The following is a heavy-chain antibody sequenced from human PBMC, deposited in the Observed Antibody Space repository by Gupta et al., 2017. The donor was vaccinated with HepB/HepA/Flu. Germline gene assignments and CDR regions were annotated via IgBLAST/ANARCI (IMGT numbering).Heavy chain of an antibody. CDR3: ARRRYCGDTNCHGAVAFDY. D-gene: IGHD2-2*01. V-gene: IGHV3-48*02. CDR2: INSGSDNI. CDR1: GFTFSRFA. Sequence: EVQLVESGGGLVPPGGSLRLSCATSGFTFSRFAMNWVRQAPGKGLEWLSYINSGSDNIYYADSVKGRFTISRDNAKNSLYLQMNSLRDEDTAVYYCARRRYCGDTNCHGAVAFDYWGQGTLVTVSS. J-gene: IGHJ4*02.